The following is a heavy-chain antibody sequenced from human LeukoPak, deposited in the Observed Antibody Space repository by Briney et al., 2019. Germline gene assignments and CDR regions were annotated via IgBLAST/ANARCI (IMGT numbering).Heavy chain of an antibody. CDR2: ISSNGDNT. J-gene: IGHJ4*02. CDR1: GFTFSTYV. CDR3: VRGTGY. Sequence: PGGSLRLSCSVSGFTFSTYVMHWVRQAPGKGLEYVSAISSNGDNTYYADSVKGRFTISRDNSKNTLYLQMRSLRADDTAVCYCVRGTGYWGQGTLVTVSS. V-gene: IGHV3-64D*06.